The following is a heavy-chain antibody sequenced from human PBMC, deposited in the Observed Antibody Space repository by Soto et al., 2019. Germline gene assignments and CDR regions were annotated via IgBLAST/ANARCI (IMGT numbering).Heavy chain of an antibody. CDR2: IYNNETF. J-gene: IGHJ4*02. V-gene: IGHV4-61*01. D-gene: IGHD6-19*01. CDR3: ARVPLRYSSSHNFDS. Sequence: PWETLSLTCSVSGASVSSGSFYWSWIRQPPGKGLEWIGFIYNNETFNYNPSLKSRVTLSVDTSKHQFSLKLSSVTAEDTAVYYCARVPLRYSSSHNFDSWGQGALVTVSS. CDR1: GASVSSGSFY.